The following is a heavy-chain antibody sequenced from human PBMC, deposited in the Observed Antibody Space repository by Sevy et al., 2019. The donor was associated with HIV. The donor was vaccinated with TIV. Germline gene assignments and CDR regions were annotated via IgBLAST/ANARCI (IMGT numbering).Heavy chain of an antibody. J-gene: IGHJ6*02. CDR2: ISYDGSNK. D-gene: IGHD6-13*01. CDR3: ARDSVPGIAAAGYGMDV. CDR1: GFTFSSYA. V-gene: IGHV3-30-3*01. Sequence: GGSLRLSCAASGFTFSSYAMHWVRQAPGKGLEWEAVISYDGSNKYYADSVKGRFTISRDNSKNTLYLQMNSLRAEDTAVYYCARDSVPGIAAAGYGMDVWGQGTTVTVSS.